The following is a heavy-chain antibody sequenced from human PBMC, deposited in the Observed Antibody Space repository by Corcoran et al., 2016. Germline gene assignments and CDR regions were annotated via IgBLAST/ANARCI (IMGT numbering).Heavy chain of an antibody. D-gene: IGHD3-10*01. J-gene: IGHJ4*02. CDR2: TYYRSKWYS. CDR3: VNWYGGPFDD. CDR1: GDSVSSSGAA. Sequence: QIQLQQSGPGLVKPSQTLSLTCTISGDSVSSSGAAWNWIRQSPSRGLEWLGRTYYRSKWYSDYAVSVKRRITINPDTSKNQFSLQLNSVTPEDTAVYYCVNWYGGPFDDWGQGILVTVAS. V-gene: IGHV6-1*01.